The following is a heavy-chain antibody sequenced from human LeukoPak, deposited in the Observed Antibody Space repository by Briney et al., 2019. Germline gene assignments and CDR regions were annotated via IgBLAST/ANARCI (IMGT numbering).Heavy chain of an antibody. CDR3: ARGAPGLHYRSIDY. J-gene: IGHJ4*02. CDR2: ISGSGGST. D-gene: IGHD4-11*01. Sequence: PGGSLRLSCAASGFTFSNYAMSWVRQAPGKGLEWVSVISGSGGSTYYADSVKGRFTISRDNAKNSLYLQMNSLRAEDTAVYYCARGAPGLHYRSIDYWGQGTLVTASS. CDR1: GFTFSNYA. V-gene: IGHV3-23*01.